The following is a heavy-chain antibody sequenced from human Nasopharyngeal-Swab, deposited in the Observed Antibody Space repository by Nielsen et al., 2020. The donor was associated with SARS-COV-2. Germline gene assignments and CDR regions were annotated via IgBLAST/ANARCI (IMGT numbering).Heavy chain of an antibody. CDR2: FDPEDGET. CDR1: GYTLTELS. J-gene: IGHJ4*02. V-gene: IGHV1-24*01. D-gene: IGHD1-7*01. CDR3: ARGDNWNYGGLYYFDY. Sequence: ASVKVSCKVSGYTLTELSMHWVRQAPGKGLEWMGGFDPEDGETIYAQKFQGRVTMTRDTSTSTVYMELSSLRSEDTAVYYCARGDNWNYGGLYYFDYWGQGTLVTVSS.